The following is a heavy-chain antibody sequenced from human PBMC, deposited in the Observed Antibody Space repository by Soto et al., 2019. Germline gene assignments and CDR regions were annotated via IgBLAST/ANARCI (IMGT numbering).Heavy chain of an antibody. CDR1: GFTFYNYA. CDR3: AKSMIAAAGTGAFDV. J-gene: IGHJ3*01. D-gene: IGHD6-13*01. V-gene: IGHV3-23*01. Sequence: PGGSLRLSCAASGFTFYNYALTWVRQTPGKGLEWVSSFSATDGSTQYADSVKGRFTISRDNPNSMLYLQMNILRAEDTALYFCAKSMIAAAGTGAFDVWGQGTMVTVSS. CDR2: FSATDGST.